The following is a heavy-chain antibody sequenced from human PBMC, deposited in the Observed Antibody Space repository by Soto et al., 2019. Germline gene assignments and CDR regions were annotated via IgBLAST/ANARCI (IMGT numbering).Heavy chain of an antibody. J-gene: IGHJ4*02. D-gene: IGHD1-26*01. CDR1: GGSISSSRSY. Sequence: PSETLSLTRTVSGGSISSSRSYWGWIRQPPGKGLECIGSIYYSGSTYYSPSLKSRVTISVDTSKNQFSLKLSSVTAADTAVYYCARRGLVGATTFDYWGQGTLVTVSS. CDR3: ARRGLVGATTFDY. CDR2: IYYSGST. V-gene: IGHV4-39*01.